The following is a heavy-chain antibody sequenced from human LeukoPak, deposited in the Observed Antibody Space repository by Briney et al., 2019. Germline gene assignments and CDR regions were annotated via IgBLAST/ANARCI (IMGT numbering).Heavy chain of an antibody. CDR1: GFTVSSNY. CDR2: ISSSGGST. D-gene: IGHD3-10*01. V-gene: IGHV3-23*01. CDR3: AKWKALWFRAFRPYFDY. J-gene: IGHJ4*02. Sequence: GGSLRLSCAASGFTVSSNYMSWVRQAPGKGLEWVSSISSSGGSTYYADSVKGRFTISRDNSKNTLYLQMNNLRAEDTAVYYCAKWKALWFRAFRPYFDYWGQGTLVTVSS.